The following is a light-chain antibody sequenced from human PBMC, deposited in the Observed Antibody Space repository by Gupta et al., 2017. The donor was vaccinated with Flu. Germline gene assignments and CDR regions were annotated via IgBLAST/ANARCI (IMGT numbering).Light chain of an antibody. Sequence: QGDSLRSYYASWYQQRPRQAPILVMYGENNRPSGIPDRFSGSSSGNTASLTITGVQADDEADYYCSSRDTSRDRWVFGGGTKLTVL. CDR1: SLRSYY. CDR2: GEN. CDR3: SSRDTSRDRWV. V-gene: IGLV3-19*01. J-gene: IGLJ3*02.